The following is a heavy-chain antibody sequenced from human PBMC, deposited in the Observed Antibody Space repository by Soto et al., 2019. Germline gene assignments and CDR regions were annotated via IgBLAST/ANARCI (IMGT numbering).Heavy chain of an antibody. D-gene: IGHD3-22*01. J-gene: IGHJ6*02. Sequence: RLSCAASGFTFSSYGMHWVRQAPGKGLEWVAVISYDGSNKYYADSVKGRFTISRDNSKNTLYLQMNSLRAEDTAVYYCAKSYYDSSGYYLYYYGMDVWGQGTTVTVSS. CDR2: ISYDGSNK. CDR1: GFTFSSYG. V-gene: IGHV3-30*18. CDR3: AKSYYDSSGYYLYYYGMDV.